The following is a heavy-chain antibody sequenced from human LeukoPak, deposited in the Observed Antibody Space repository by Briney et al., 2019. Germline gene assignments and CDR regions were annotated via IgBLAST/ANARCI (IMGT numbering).Heavy chain of an antibody. D-gene: IGHD1-7*01. V-gene: IGHV1-69*05. J-gene: IGHJ4*02. CDR2: FIPIFGTA. CDR1: GGTFNTYA. CDR3: ARDLGITGTYDNHCFDY. Sequence: XCKASGGTFNTYAISWVRQAPGQGLEWMGRFIPIFGTANYAQKFQGRVSITTDESTSTAYMQLSSLRSEDTAMYYCARDLGITGTYDNHCFDYWGQGTLVTVSS.